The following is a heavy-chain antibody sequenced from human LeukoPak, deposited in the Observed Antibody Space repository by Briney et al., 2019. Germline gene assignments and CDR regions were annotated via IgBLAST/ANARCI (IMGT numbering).Heavy chain of an antibody. CDR1: GLTFSSYS. J-gene: IGHJ4*02. V-gene: IGHV3-21*01. Sequence: GGSLRLSYAASGLTFSSYSMNWVRQAPGKGLDWVSSISSSSSYIYYADSVKGRFTISRDNAKNSLYLQMNSLRAEDTAVYYCARGLGPYYGSGSYRYWGQGTLVTVSS. CDR3: ARGLGPYYGSGSYRY. D-gene: IGHD3-10*01. CDR2: ISSSSSYI.